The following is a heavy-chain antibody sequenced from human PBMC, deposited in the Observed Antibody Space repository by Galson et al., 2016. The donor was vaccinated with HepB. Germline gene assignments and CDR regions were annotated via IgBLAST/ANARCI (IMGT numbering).Heavy chain of an antibody. V-gene: IGHV3-74*01. Sequence: SLRLSCAASGFTVSSNYWMHWVRQAPGKGLVWVSRIKTDGTSTSYADSVMGRFTTSRDNAKNTVYLQMNSLRDEDTAVYYCVRVGEGAPYGDYKSIDYWGQGTLVTFSS. CDR2: IKTDGTST. CDR1: GFTVSSNYW. J-gene: IGHJ4*02. CDR3: VRVGEGAPYGDYKSIDY. D-gene: IGHD4-17*01.